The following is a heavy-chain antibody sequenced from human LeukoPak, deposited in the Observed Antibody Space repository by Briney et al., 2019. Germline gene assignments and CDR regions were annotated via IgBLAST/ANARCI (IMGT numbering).Heavy chain of an antibody. V-gene: IGHV4-34*01. CDR1: GGSFIAYY. Sequence: WETLSLTFAASGGSFIAYYWSWIHQPPGKGLEWIGKINHSRSTKHKPSLKSRVTISVDTSKNQFLLKLRSVTAAETAVYYCARGGLVVLAAIRYTWFDAWGQGTLVTVSS. D-gene: IGHD2-2*01. CDR2: INHSRST. CDR3: ARGGLVVLAAIRYTWFDA. J-gene: IGHJ5*02.